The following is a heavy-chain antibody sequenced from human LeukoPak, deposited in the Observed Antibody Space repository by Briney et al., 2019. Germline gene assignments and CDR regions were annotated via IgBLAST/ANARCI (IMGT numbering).Heavy chain of an antibody. CDR1: GGSFSGYY. V-gene: IGHV4-34*03. D-gene: IGHD6-13*01. J-gene: IGHJ4*02. CDR3: TTAFGYSRD. Sequence: KPSETLSLTCAVYGGSFSGYYWNWIRQPPGKGLEWIGEINHSGSTNYNPSLKSRVTISVDKSKNQFSLELSSVTAADTAVYYCTTAFGYSRDWGQGTLVTVSS. CDR2: INHSGST.